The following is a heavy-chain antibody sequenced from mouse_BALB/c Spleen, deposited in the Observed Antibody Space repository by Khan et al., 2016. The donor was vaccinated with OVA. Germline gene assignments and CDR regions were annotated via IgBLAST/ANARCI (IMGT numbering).Heavy chain of an antibody. Sequence: VQQSGAELAKPGASLKMSCTSSGYTFTTYWMHWVKQRPGQGLEWIGYINPSTGYTEYNQKFKDKATLTADESSSTAYMQLNSLTYEDSAVYYCARRGLYDIFDYWGQGTLVTVSA. J-gene: IGHJ3*01. CDR2: INPSTGYT. CDR3: ARRGLYDIFDY. CDR1: GYTFTTYW. V-gene: IGHV1-7*01. D-gene: IGHD2-3*01.